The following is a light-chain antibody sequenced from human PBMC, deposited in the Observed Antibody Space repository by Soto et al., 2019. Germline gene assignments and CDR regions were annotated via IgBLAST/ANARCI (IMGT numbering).Light chain of an antibody. J-gene: IGKJ5*01. CDR3: QQTYSVPIT. CDR2: GAS. V-gene: IGKV1-39*01. CDR1: QTITTL. Sequence: DIQMTQSPSSLSASVGDRVTITCRASQTITTLLNWYQGKPGKAPKLLIYGASNLPSGVPSRFSGSGSGTDFTLTINSLQPEDFATYYCQQTYSVPITFGQGTRLELK.